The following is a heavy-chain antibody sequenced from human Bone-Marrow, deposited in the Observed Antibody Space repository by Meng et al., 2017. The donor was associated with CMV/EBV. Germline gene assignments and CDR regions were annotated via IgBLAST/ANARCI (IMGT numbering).Heavy chain of an antibody. Sequence: GESLKISCAASGFTFSSYAMGWVRQAPGKGLEWVSVIYSGGSSIYYADSVKGRFTISRDNSKNTLYLQMNSLRAEDTAVYYCAKDHGAAEWGQGTLVTVSS. CDR2: IYSGGSSI. D-gene: IGHD6-25*01. J-gene: IGHJ4*02. V-gene: IGHV3-23*03. CDR1: GFTFSSYA. CDR3: AKDHGAAE.